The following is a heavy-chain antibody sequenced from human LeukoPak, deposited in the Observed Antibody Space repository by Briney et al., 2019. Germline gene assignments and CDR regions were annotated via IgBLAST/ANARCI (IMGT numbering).Heavy chain of an antibody. CDR2: IYTSGST. J-gene: IGHJ6*03. CDR1: GGSISSYY. V-gene: IGHV4-4*09. CDR3: ARRAEYSSSYYYYYYMDV. Sequence: SETLSLTCTVSGGSISSYYWSWIRQPPGKGLEWIGYIYTSGSTNYKPSIKSRVTISVDTSKSQFSLKLSSVTAADTAMHYCARRAEYSSSYYYYYYMDVWGKGTTVTVSS. D-gene: IGHD6-6*01.